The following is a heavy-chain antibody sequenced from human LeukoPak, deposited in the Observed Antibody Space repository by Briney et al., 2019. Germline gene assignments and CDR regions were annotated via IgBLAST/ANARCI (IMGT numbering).Heavy chain of an antibody. CDR2: ISGSGGST. J-gene: IGHJ4*02. V-gene: IGHV3-23*01. Sequence: GRSLRLSCAASGFTFSSYAMSWVRQAPGKGLEWVSAISGSGGSTYYADSVKGRFTISRDNSKNTLYLQMNSLRAEDTAVYYCAKLVSPEGDYFDYWGQGTLVTVSS. D-gene: IGHD3-9*01. CDR3: AKLVSPEGDYFDY. CDR1: GFTFSSYA.